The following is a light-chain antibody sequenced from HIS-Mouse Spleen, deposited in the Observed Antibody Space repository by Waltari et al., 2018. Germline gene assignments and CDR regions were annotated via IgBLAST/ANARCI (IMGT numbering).Light chain of an antibody. J-gene: IGLJ1*01. CDR1: SSDVGGYNY. CDR2: DVS. Sequence: QSALTQPRSVSGSPGQSVTISCTGTSSDVGGYNYVSWYQQHPGKAPKLMISDVSKRPSGVPDPFSGSKSVNTASLTISGLQAEDEADYYCCSYAGSYTYVFGTGTKVTVL. CDR3: CSYAGSYTYV. V-gene: IGLV2-11*01.